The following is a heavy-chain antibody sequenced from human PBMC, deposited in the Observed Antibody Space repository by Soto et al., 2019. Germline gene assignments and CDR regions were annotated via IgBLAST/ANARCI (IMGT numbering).Heavy chain of an antibody. Sequence: EVQLVESGGGLVQPGRSLRLSCAASGFTFDDYAMHWVRQAPGKGLEWVSGISWNSDSIGYADSVKGRFTISRDNAKNSLYLQMNSLRAEDTALYYCAKDMGSCSSTSCPGDYWGQGTLVTVSS. J-gene: IGHJ4*02. CDR2: ISWNSDSI. CDR1: GFTFDDYA. D-gene: IGHD2-2*01. CDR3: AKDMGSCSSTSCPGDY. V-gene: IGHV3-9*01.